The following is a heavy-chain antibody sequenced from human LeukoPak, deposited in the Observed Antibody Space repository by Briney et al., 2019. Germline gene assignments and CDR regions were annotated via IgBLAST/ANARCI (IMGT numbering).Heavy chain of an antibody. Sequence: LAASVKVSCKASGYTFTSYDINWVRQATGQGLEWMGWMNPNSGNTGYAQKFQGRVTKTRNTSISTAYMELSSLGSEDTAVYYCARGRGRRLNRETGDYWGQGTLVTVSS. CDR1: GYTFTSYD. J-gene: IGHJ4*02. CDR3: ARGRGRRLNRETGDY. V-gene: IGHV1-8*01. CDR2: MNPNSGNT. D-gene: IGHD2-15*01.